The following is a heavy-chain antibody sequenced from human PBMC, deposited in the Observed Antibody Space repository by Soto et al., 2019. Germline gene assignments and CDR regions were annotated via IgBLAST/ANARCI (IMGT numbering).Heavy chain of an antibody. V-gene: IGHV3-23*01. CDR1: GFIFSNYA. D-gene: IGHD1-1*01. CDR2: ISGGGATT. Sequence: HPGGSLRLSCAASGFIFSNYAMSWVRQAPGRGLEWVSAISGGGATTYYPDSVKGRFTISRDNSKNTLYLQMNNLRADDTAVYYCTKGGIPRRYNIPKVDFDYWGQGSLVTVSS. CDR3: TKGGIPRRYNIPKVDFDY. J-gene: IGHJ4*02.